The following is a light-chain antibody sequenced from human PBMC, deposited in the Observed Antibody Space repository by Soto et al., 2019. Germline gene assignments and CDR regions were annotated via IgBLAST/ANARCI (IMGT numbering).Light chain of an antibody. CDR1: QSVTSNY. Sequence: EIVLTQSPGTLSLSPGERGTLSCGASQSVTSNYSAWYQQKPGLAPRLLIYGVSIRATGIPDRFSGSGSGTDFTLTISRLEPEDSAVYYCQQRHMWPITFGQGTRLEIK. V-gene: IGKV3D-20*02. J-gene: IGKJ5*01. CDR3: QQRHMWPIT. CDR2: GVS.